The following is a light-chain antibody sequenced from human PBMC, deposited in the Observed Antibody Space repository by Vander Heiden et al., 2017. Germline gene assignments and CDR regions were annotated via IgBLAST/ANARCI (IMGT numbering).Light chain of an antibody. CDR2: WAS. CDR1: QSVLYSSNNKNY. Sequence: DIVMTQSPDSLAVSLGERATINCKSSQSVLYSSNNKNYLAWYQQKPGQPPKLLIYWASTRESGVPDRFSGSGSGTDFTLTISSLQAEDVAVYYCQQDDSTPPHTFGHGTKVDIK. V-gene: IGKV4-1*01. CDR3: QQDDSTPPHT. J-gene: IGKJ3*01.